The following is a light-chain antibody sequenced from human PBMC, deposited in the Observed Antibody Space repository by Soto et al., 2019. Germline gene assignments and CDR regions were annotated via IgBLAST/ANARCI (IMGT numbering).Light chain of an antibody. Sequence: QSVLTQPPSVSGAPGQRVTISCTGSSSNIGAGYDVHWYQQLPGTAPKLLLYANTNRPSGVPDRFSGSKSGTLASLAITGLQADDEADYYCQSYDSSLSAVVFGGGTKLTVL. CDR3: QSYDSSLSAVV. J-gene: IGLJ2*01. V-gene: IGLV1-40*01. CDR1: SSNIGAGYD. CDR2: ANT.